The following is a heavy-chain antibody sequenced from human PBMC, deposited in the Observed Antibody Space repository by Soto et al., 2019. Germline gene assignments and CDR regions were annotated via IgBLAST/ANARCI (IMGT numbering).Heavy chain of an antibody. Sequence: EVQLLESGGGLVQPGGSLRLSCAASGFTFSSYAMSWVRQAPGKGLEWVSAIRGSGGSTYYADSVKGRFTISRDNSQNTLYLQMNSLRAEDTAVYYCAKVRGSSWYESVDYWGQGTLVTVSS. CDR2: IRGSGGST. CDR3: AKVRGSSWYESVDY. D-gene: IGHD6-13*01. J-gene: IGHJ4*02. V-gene: IGHV3-23*01. CDR1: GFTFSSYA.